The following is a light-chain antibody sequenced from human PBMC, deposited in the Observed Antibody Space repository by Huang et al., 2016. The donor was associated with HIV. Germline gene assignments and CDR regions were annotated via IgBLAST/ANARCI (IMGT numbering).Light chain of an antibody. V-gene: IGKV1-39*01. CDR1: QSVTKY. CDR3: QQSYRLPRT. CDR2: GAS. Sequence: DIQMTQSPSSLSASVGGRVIITCRASQSVTKYLNWYQQMPGKAPKLLIYGASSLQGGVSSRFSGSGSGTEFTLSISSLQPEDAATYYCQQSYRLPRTFGQGTSLEI. J-gene: IGKJ2*02.